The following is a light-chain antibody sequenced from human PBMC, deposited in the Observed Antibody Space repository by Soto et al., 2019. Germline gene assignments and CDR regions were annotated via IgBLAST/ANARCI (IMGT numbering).Light chain of an antibody. Sequence: EIVVTQSPATLSVSPGERATLSRRASQSVSSNLAWYQQKHGQAPSLLIYEASTRATGSPARFSGSGSGTEFTLTISSLQAEDFAVYYCQQYDNWPPLTFGGGTKVESK. CDR3: QQYDNWPPLT. CDR1: QSVSSN. CDR2: EAS. J-gene: IGKJ4*01. V-gene: IGKV3-15*01.